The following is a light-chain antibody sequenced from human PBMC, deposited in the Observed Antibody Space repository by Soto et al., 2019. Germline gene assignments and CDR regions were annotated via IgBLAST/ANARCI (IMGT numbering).Light chain of an antibody. CDR1: SSNIGAGHD. J-gene: IGLJ3*02. CDR2: GNN. V-gene: IGLV1-40*01. Sequence: QLVLTQPPSVSGAPGQRVTISCIGNSSNIGAGHDVHWYQQLPGTAPKLLIYGNNNRPSGVPDRFSGSKSGTSASLAITGLQAEDEADYYCQSFDSSLSGRVFGGGTKLTVL. CDR3: QSFDSSLSGRV.